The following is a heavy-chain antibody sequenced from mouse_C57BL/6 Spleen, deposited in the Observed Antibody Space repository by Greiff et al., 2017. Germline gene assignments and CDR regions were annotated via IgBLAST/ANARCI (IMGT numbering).Heavy chain of an antibody. J-gene: IGHJ3*01. CDR1: GYSITSGYY. Sequence: VQLKESGPGLVKPSQSLSLTCSVTGYSITSGYYWNWIRQFPGNKLEWMGYISYDGSNNYNPSLKNRISITRDTSKNQVFLKLNSVTTEDTATYYCADSSGYGAYWGQGTLVTVSA. V-gene: IGHV3-6*01. CDR2: ISYDGSN. D-gene: IGHD3-2*02. CDR3: ADSSGYGAY.